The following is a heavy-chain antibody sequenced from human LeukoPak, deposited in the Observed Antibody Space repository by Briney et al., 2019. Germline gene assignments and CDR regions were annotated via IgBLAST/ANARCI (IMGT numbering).Heavy chain of an antibody. D-gene: IGHD2-2*01. CDR1: GFTFSGYG. V-gene: IGHV3-23*01. CDR2: ISGSGGST. J-gene: IGHJ4*02. CDR3: AKALGYCSSTSCLFDY. Sequence: PGGSLRLSCAASGFTFSGYGMSWVRQAPGKGLEWVSAISGSGGSTYYAYSVKGRFTISRDNSKNTLYLQMNSLRAEDTAVYYCAKALGYCSSTSCLFDYWGQGTLVTVSS.